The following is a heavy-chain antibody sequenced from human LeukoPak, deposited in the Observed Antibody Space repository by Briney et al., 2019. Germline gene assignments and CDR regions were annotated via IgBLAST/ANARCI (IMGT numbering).Heavy chain of an antibody. V-gene: IGHV3-30*18. Sequence: GGSLRLSCAASGFSFSSYGMHWVRQAPGKGLEWVAVISYDGSNKFYADSVKGRFTISRDNSKNTLYLQMNSPRAEDTAVYYCAKLGYSSGWYDFQIDAFDFWGQGTMVTVSS. CDR1: GFSFSSYG. CDR2: ISYDGSNK. J-gene: IGHJ3*01. D-gene: IGHD6-19*01. CDR3: AKLGYSSGWYDFQIDAFDF.